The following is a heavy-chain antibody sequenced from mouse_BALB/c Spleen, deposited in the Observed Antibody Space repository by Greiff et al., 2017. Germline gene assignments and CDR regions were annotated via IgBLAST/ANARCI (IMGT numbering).Heavy chain of an antibody. CDR1: GYTFTSYT. CDR3: ARLRTDDY. J-gene: IGHJ2*01. Sequence: QVQLKESAAELARPGASVKMSCKASGYTFTSYTMHWVKQRPGQGLEWIGYINPSSGYTEYNQKFKDKTTLTADKSSSTAYMQLSSLTSEDSAVYYCARLRTDDYWGQGTTLTVSS. CDR2: INPSSGYT. V-gene: IGHV1-4*02.